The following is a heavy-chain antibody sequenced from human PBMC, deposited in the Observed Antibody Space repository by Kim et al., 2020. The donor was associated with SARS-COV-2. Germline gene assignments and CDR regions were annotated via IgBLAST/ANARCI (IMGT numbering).Heavy chain of an antibody. J-gene: IGHJ6*02. Sequence: ASVKVSCKASGYTFTSYDINWVRQATGQGLEWMGWMNPNSGNTGYAQKFQGRVTMTRSTSISTAYMELSSLRSEDTAVYYCAREAMVRGVMLSGMDVWGQGTTVTVSS. V-gene: IGHV1-8*01. CDR3: AREAMVRGVMLSGMDV. CDR1: GYTFTSYD. D-gene: IGHD3-10*01. CDR2: MNPNSGNT.